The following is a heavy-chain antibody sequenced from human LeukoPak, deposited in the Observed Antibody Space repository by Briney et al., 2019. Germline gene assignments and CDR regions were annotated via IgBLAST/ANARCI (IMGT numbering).Heavy chain of an antibody. CDR2: INPNSGGT. CDR1: GYTFTSYG. CDR3: ASNYGLDAFDI. Sequence: ASVKVSCKASGYTFTSYGISWVRQAPGQGLEWMGWINPNSGGTNYAQKFQGWVTMTRDTSISTVYMELSSLRSEDTAVYYCASNYGLDAFDIWGQGTMVTVSS. J-gene: IGHJ3*02. D-gene: IGHD4-11*01. V-gene: IGHV1-2*04.